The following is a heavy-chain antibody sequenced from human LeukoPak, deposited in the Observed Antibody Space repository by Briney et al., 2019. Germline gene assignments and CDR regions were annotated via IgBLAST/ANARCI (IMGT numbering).Heavy chain of an antibody. CDR3: ATPGGYCSSTSCYTGFDY. CDR2: IIPICGTA. CDR1: GGTFSSYA. J-gene: IGHJ4*02. Sequence: SVTLSCKASGGTFSSYAISWVRQAPGQGLEWMGGIIPICGTANYAQTLQGRVTITTDASTSTAYMELSSLRSEYTAVYYCATPGGYCSSTSCYTGFDYWGQGTLVTVSS. D-gene: IGHD2-2*02. V-gene: IGHV1-69*05.